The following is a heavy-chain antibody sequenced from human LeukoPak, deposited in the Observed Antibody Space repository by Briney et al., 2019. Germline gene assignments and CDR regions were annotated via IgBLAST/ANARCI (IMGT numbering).Heavy chain of an antibody. CDR3: ARVGGGNYHPLDY. J-gene: IGHJ4*02. Sequence: GGSLRLSCAASAFTFSDHSMHWVRQAPGKGLEWVSSIAYDSSDTYYADSVKGRFTITRDNSRNILYLQLSSLRIEDTAVYYCARVGGGNYHPLDYLGQGTLVTVSS. V-gene: IGHV3-30-3*01. D-gene: IGHD1-26*01. CDR2: IAYDSSDT. CDR1: AFTFSDHS.